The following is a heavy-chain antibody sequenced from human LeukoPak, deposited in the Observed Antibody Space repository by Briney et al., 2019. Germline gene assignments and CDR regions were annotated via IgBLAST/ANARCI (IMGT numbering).Heavy chain of an antibody. CDR2: IYHSGST. D-gene: IGHD2-2*02. Sequence: PSETLSLTCTVSGYSISSGYYWGWIRQPPGKGLEWIGSIYHSGSTYYNPSLKSRVTISVDTSKNQFSLKLSSVTAADTAVYYCARARYCSSTSCYTGGAFDIWGQGTMVTVSS. V-gene: IGHV4-38-2*02. CDR1: GYSISSGYY. J-gene: IGHJ3*02. CDR3: ARARYCSSTSCYTGGAFDI.